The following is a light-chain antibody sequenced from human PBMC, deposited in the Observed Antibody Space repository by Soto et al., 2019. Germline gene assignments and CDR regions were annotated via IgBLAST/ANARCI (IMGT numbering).Light chain of an antibody. V-gene: IGKV3-15*01. CDR1: QSVSSN. CDR2: GAS. J-gene: IGKJ1*01. Sequence: EIVMTQSPATLSVSPGERATLSCRASQSVSSNLAWYQQKPGQAPRLLIYGASTRATGIPARFSGSGSGTEFTLTISSPQSEDFAVYYCQQYNNWPWTFGQGIKVEIK. CDR3: QQYNNWPWT.